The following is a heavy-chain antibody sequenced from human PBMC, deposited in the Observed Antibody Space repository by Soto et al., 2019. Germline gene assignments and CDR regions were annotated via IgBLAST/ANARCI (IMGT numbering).Heavy chain of an antibody. CDR2: ISNKVVSYTT. V-gene: IGHV3-72*01. J-gene: IGHJ4*02. D-gene: IGHD3-10*01. CDR3: ARVAGSGRHGDF. Sequence: PGGSLRLSCEASGFTFSDHYMDWVRQAPGQGLEWVGRISNKVVSYTTEYAASVKGRFSISRDDSEKSLFLQMSSLKTEDTAVYYCARVAGSGRHGDFWGQGTLVTVSS. CDR1: GFTFSDHY.